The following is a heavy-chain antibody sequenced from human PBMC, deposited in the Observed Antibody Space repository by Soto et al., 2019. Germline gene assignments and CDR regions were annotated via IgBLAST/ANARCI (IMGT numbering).Heavy chain of an antibody. Sequence: GASVKVSCKASGYTFTSYYMHWVRQAPGQGLEWMGIINPSGGSTSYAQKFQGRVTMTRDTSTSTVYMELSSLRSEDTAVYYCARDAVKHLVGHPPDYWGQGTLVTVSS. CDR3: ARDAVKHLVGHPPDY. CDR2: INPSGGST. D-gene: IGHD6-6*01. V-gene: IGHV1-46*03. CDR1: GYTFTSYY. J-gene: IGHJ4*02.